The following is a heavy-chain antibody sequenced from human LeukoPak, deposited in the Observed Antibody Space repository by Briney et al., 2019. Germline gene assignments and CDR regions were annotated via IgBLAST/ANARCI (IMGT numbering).Heavy chain of an antibody. CDR2: IYYSGST. Sequence: SETLSLTCAVSGYSISSGYFWGWIRQPPGKGLEWIGSIYYSGSTYYNPSLKSRVTISVDTSKNQFSLKLSSVTAADTAVYYCARLPYCCSINCYSPYYFDYWGQGTLVTVSS. CDR1: GYSISSGYF. J-gene: IGHJ4*02. CDR3: ARLPYCCSINCYSPYYFDY. D-gene: IGHD2-2*01. V-gene: IGHV4-38-2*01.